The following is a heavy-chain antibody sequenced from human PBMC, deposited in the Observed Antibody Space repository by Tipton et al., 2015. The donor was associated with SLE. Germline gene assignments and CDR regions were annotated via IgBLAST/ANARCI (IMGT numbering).Heavy chain of an antibody. Sequence: TLSLTCTVSGGSISSGDYYWSWIRQPPGKGLEWIGYIYHSGSTNYNPSLKSRLSISVDKSNNQFSLKMTSVTAADTAVYYCARFDGSVPVFEFWGQGTLVTVSS. CDR3: ARFDGSVPVFEF. CDR2: IYHSGST. CDR1: GGSISSGDYY. D-gene: IGHD5-24*01. V-gene: IGHV4-30-4*01. J-gene: IGHJ4*02.